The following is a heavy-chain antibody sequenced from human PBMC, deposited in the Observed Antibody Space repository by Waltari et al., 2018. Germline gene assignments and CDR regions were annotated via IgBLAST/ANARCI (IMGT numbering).Heavy chain of an antibody. D-gene: IGHD1-26*01. CDR1: GGGSFSDYY. CDR3: ARADRGRSGKYASPAWGP. CDR2: INHSGST. Sequence: QVQLQQWGAGLLKPSETLSLTCAVYGGGSFSDYYWNWIRQPPGKGLEWIGEINHSGSTTYNPSLKNRLTISLDTSKTQFSLKMRSVTAADTAVYYCARADRGRSGKYASPAWGPWGQGTLVTVSS. V-gene: IGHV4-34*01. J-gene: IGHJ5*02.